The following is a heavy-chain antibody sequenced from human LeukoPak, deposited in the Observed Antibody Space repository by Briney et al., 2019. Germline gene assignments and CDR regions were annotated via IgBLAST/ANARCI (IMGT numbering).Heavy chain of an antibody. J-gene: IGHJ4*01. Sequence: GGSLRLSCAPSGFAFSSYSMNWVRQAPGRGLEWASSISSSSYIYYADSVKGRFTISRDYAKNLLYLQMNSLRIEDTAVYYCARDHGIPGSGSYRFDYWGHGTLVTVSS. D-gene: IGHD3-10*01. CDR3: ARDHGIPGSGSYRFDY. CDR1: GFAFSSYS. V-gene: IGHV3-21*06. CDR2: ISSSSYI.